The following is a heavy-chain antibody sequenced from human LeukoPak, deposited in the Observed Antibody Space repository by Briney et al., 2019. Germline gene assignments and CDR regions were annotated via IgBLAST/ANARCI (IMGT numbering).Heavy chain of an antibody. CDR2: INPNSGGT. D-gene: IGHD3-22*01. J-gene: IGHJ4*02. CDR3: ARAGIEYYYDSSGYDY. CDR1: GYTVTRYY. Sequence: ASVKLSCKASGYTVTRYYMHWVREAPGHRLEWMGWINPNSGGTNYAQKFQGRVTMTRDTSISTAYMELSRLRSDDTAVYYCARAGIEYYYDSSGYDYWGQGTLVTVSS. V-gene: IGHV1-2*02.